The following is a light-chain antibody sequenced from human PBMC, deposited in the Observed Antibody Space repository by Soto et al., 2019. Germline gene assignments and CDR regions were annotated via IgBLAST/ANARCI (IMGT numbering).Light chain of an antibody. CDR1: SSDVGGYNS. V-gene: IGLV2-14*01. Sequence: SELTQPASVSGSPGQSITVSCTGTSSDVGGYNSVSWYQQHPGKTPKLMIFEVNNRPSGVSNRFSGSKSGNTASLTVSALQAEDEADYYCSSYIDRKNLVFGTGNKGTVL. CDR2: EVN. J-gene: IGLJ1*01. CDR3: SSYIDRKNLV.